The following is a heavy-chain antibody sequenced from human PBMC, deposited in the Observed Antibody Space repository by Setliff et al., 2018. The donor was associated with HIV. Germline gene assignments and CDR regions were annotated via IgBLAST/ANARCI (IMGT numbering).Heavy chain of an antibody. CDR1: GYTFTSYD. CDR2: ISAYNGNT. Sequence: ASVKVSCKASGYTFTSYDISWVRQAPGQGLEWMGWISAYNGNTNYAQKLQGGVTMTTDTSKSTAYMELRSLRSDDTAVYYCAREIGDYYDSSGYYPPTDYYYGMDVWGQGTTVTVSS. D-gene: IGHD3-22*01. CDR3: AREIGDYYDSSGYYPPTDYYYGMDV. V-gene: IGHV1-18*01. J-gene: IGHJ6*02.